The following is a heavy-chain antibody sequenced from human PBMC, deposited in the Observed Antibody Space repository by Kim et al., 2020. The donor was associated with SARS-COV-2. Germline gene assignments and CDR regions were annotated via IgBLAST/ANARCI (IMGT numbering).Heavy chain of an antibody. J-gene: IGHJ4*02. Sequence: GGSLRLSCAASGFTLSSYAMSWVRQAPGKGLEWVAAISGGGGSTYYADSVKGRFTISRDNSTNTLYMQMNSLRAEDTAVYYCAKPDFLSNDYWGQGTLVTVSS. V-gene: IGHV3-23*01. CDR3: AKPDFLSNDY. CDR1: GFTLSSYA. CDR2: ISGGGGST. D-gene: IGHD3-3*01.